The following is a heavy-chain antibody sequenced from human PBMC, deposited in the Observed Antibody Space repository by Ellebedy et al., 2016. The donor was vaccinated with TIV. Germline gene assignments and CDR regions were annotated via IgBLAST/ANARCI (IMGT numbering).Heavy chain of an antibody. D-gene: IGHD4-23*01. J-gene: IGHJ3*01. CDR2: IGRGGGNT. CDR1: GLTFNSNA. V-gene: IGHV3-23*01. Sequence: GESLKISCAASGLTFNSNAMTWVRQAPGKGLEWVSTIGRGGGNTYYADSVKGRFTISRDNSKDTLYLQMNSLRAEDTAIYYCARDPVGVGPAFDVWGQGTMVTVSS. CDR3: ARDPVGVGPAFDV.